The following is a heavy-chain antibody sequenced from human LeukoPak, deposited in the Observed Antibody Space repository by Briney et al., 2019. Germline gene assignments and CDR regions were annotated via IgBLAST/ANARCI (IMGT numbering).Heavy chain of an antibody. CDR3: AKDGDYYGSGGGPY. V-gene: IGHV3-9*01. CDR1: GFTFDDYA. Sequence: GRSLRLSCAASGFTFDDYAMHWVRHAPGKGLEWVSGISWNSGGIGYADSVKGRFTISRDNAKNTLYLQMNSLRAEDTAVYYCAKDGDYYGSGGGPYWGQGTLVTVSS. D-gene: IGHD3-10*01. J-gene: IGHJ4*02. CDR2: ISWNSGGI.